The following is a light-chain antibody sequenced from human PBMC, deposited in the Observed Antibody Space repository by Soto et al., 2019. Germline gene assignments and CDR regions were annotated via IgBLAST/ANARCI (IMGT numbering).Light chain of an antibody. Sequence: DIQMTQSPSTLSASVGDRVTITCRASQNINSWLAWYQQKPGKAPKLLIYDASSLESGVPSKFSGSGSGTEFTLTISSLQPDDFATYYCQQYNGYSLTFGQGTKVDIK. V-gene: IGKV1-5*01. CDR2: DAS. J-gene: IGKJ1*01. CDR3: QQYNGYSLT. CDR1: QNINSW.